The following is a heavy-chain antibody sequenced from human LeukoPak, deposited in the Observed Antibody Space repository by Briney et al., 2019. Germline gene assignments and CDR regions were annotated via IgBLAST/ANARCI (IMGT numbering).Heavy chain of an antibody. D-gene: IGHD5-24*01. V-gene: IGHV3-64*01. CDR1: GFTFSSYA. Sequence: GGSLRLSCAASGFTFSSYAMHWVRQAPGKGLEYVSAISSNGGSTYYANSVKGRFTISRDNSKNTLYLQMGSLRAEDMAVYYCAKSGYNRFDNWGQGTLVTVSS. J-gene: IGHJ4*02. CDR3: AKSGYNRFDN. CDR2: ISSNGGST.